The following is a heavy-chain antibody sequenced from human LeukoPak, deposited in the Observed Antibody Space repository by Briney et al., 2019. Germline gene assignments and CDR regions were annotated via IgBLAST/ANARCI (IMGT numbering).Heavy chain of an antibody. CDR3: ARPSSTALTDSFGI. D-gene: IGHD2-2*01. J-gene: IGHJ3*02. CDR2: IYYCGST. Sequence: SQTLSLTCTVSRRSLSSSTYYWGWVSQPPGKRLEWIGCIYYCGSTSYIPSLRNRVTLSVDSSKNQFSLKLSSVTAADTSAYYCARPSSTALTDSFGIWGQGTMVTVSS. V-gene: IGHV4-39*01. CDR1: RRSLSSSTYY.